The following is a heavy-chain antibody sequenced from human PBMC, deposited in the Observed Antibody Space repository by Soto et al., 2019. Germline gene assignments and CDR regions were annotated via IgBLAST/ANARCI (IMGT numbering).Heavy chain of an antibody. Sequence: SLRLSRAAPGFNFSGPAIHWVRQASGEGLEWVGRIRSKANSYATAYAASVKGRFTISRDDSKNTAYLQMNSLKTEDTAVYYCTRLAVVAASRASDYWGQGTLVTVSS. CDR2: IRSKANSYAT. D-gene: IGHD2-15*01. V-gene: IGHV3-73*01. CDR1: GFNFSGPA. J-gene: IGHJ4*02. CDR3: TRLAVVAASRASDY.